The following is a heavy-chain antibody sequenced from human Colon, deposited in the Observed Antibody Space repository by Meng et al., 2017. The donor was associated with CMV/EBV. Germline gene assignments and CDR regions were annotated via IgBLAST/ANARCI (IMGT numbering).Heavy chain of an antibody. CDR2: INPSGGST. V-gene: IGHV1-46*01. D-gene: IGHD6-6*01. J-gene: IGHJ4*02. CDR1: GYTFTSYY. CDR3: ARGGGGTSSDY. Sequence: ASVKVSCKASGYTFTSYYMHWVRQAPGQGLEWMGIINPSGGSTSYAQKFQGRVTMTRDTSTSTVYMELSSLTPKDTAVYYCARGGGGTSSDYWGQGTLVTVSS.